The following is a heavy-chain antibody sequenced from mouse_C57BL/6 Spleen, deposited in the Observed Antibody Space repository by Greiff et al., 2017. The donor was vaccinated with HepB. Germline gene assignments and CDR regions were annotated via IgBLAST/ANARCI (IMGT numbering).Heavy chain of an antibody. CDR2: IRNKANGYTT. CDR3: ARYLRLSSAMDY. J-gene: IGHJ4*01. Sequence: EVMLVESGGGLVQPGGSLSLSCAASGFTFTDYYMSWVRQPPGKALEWLGFIRNKANGYTTEYSASVKGRFTISRDNSQSILYLQMNALRAEDSATYYCARYLRLSSAMDYWGQGTSVTVSS. CDR1: GFTFTDYY. V-gene: IGHV7-3*01. D-gene: IGHD3-2*02.